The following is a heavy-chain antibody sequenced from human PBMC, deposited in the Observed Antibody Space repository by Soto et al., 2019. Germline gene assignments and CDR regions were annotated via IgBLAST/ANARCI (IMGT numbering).Heavy chain of an antibody. Sequence: PGGSLRLSCAASGFTFSSYWMSWVRQAPGKGLEWVANIKQDGSEKYYVDSVKGRFTISRDNAKNSLYLQMNSLRAEDTAVYYCARTQYQLLFLWFDPWGQGTRVTVAS. CDR2: IKQDGSEK. CDR1: GFTFSSYW. CDR3: ARTQYQLLFLWFDP. D-gene: IGHD2-2*01. V-gene: IGHV3-7*01. J-gene: IGHJ5*02.